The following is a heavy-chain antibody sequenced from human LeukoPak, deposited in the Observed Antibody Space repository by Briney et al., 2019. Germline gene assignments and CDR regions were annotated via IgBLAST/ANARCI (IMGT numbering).Heavy chain of an antibody. CDR2: IKQDGSEK. V-gene: IGHV3-7*03. J-gene: IGHJ4*02. Sequence: GGSLRFSCAASGFTFSSYWMSWVRQAPGKGLEWVANIKQDGSEKYYVDSVKGRFTISRDNAKNSLYLQMNSLRAEDTAVYYCAKDEQWLAPAYYFDYWGQGTLVTVSS. CDR1: GFTFSSYW. CDR3: AKDEQWLAPAYYFDY. D-gene: IGHD6-19*01.